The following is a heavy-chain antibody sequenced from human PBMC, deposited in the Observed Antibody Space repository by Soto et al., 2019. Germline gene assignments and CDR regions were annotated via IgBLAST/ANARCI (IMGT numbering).Heavy chain of an antibody. J-gene: IGHJ4*02. CDR2: IYYSGST. D-gene: IGHD5-18*01. V-gene: IGHV4-31*03. CDR3: ARDPFPGYSYGF. Sequence: QVQLQESGPGLVKPSQTLSLPCTVSGGSISSGGYYWSWIRQHPGKGLEWIGYIYYSGSTYYNPSHTSRVTISVDTSKNQFSLKLSSVTAADTAEYYCARDPFPGYSYGFWGQGTLVTVSS. CDR1: GGSISSGGYY.